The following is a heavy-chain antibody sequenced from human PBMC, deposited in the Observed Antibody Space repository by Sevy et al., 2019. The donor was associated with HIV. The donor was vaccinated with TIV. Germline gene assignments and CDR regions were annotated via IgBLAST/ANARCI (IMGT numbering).Heavy chain of an antibody. D-gene: IGHD2-15*01. V-gene: IGHV3-7*01. CDR3: AREGQWSHPGDY. CDR1: GFSFSSFW. Sequence: RGCLRLSCAASGFSFSSFWMSWVRQSPGKGLEWVANIKEDGSEKYYVDSVKGRFTISRYNAKNSLYLQMNSLRAEDTAVYDCAREGQWSHPGDYWGQGTLVSVSS. CDR2: IKEDGSEK. J-gene: IGHJ4*02.